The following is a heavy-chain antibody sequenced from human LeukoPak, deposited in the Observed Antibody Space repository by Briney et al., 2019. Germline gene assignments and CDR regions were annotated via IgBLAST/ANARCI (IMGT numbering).Heavy chain of an antibody. CDR2: ISWNSGSI. D-gene: IGHD6-13*01. J-gene: IGHJ4*02. CDR3: AKDGRV. V-gene: IGHV3-9*01. Sequence: GRSLRLSCAASGFTFDDYAMHWVRQAPGKGLEWVSGISWNSGSIGYADSVKGRFTISRDNAKNSLYLQMNSLRAEDTALYYCAKDGRVWGQGTLVTVSS. CDR1: GFTFDDYA.